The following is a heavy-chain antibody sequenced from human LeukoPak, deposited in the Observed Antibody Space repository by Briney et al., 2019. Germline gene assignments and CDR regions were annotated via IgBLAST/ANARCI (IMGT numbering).Heavy chain of an antibody. CDR1: GFTFSNCA. CDR2: ISHDGREK. V-gene: IGHV3-30*04. Sequence: GGSLRLSCAASGFTFSNCALHWVRQAPVKGLDWVAVISHDGREKFYADSVKGRFTISRDNSKNTLYLQMNSLRPEDTAIYYCARAVPGTENFDNWGQGTLVPVSS. CDR3: ARAVPGTENFDN. J-gene: IGHJ4*02. D-gene: IGHD6-19*01.